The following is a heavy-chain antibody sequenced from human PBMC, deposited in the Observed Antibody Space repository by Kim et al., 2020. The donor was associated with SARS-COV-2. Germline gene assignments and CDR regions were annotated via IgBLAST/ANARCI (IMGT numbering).Heavy chain of an antibody. CDR3: ARPVAGSVWDV. D-gene: IGHD6-19*01. CDR1: GGSISSNNW. CDR2: IYHSGTT. J-gene: IGHJ6*02. Sequence: SETLSLICGVSGGSISSNNWWCWVRQPPGKGLEWVGDIYHSGTTNYNPSLKSRVAISLHKSNNQFFLNLRSMTAADTAVYYCARPVAGSVWDVWGQGTTVPVSS. V-gene: IGHV4-4*02.